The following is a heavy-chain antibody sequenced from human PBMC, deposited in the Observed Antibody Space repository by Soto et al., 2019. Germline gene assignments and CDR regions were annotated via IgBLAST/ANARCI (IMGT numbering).Heavy chain of an antibody. Sequence: PSETLSLTCTVSGGSISSSSYYWGWIRQPPGKGLEWIGSIYYSGSTYYNPSLKSRVTISVDTSKNQFSLKLSSVTAADTAVYYCARQLITIFGVVIGNPPDYWGQGTLVTVSS. CDR3: ARQLITIFGVVIGNPPDY. CDR2: IYYSGST. D-gene: IGHD3-3*01. CDR1: GGSISSSSYY. V-gene: IGHV4-39*01. J-gene: IGHJ4*02.